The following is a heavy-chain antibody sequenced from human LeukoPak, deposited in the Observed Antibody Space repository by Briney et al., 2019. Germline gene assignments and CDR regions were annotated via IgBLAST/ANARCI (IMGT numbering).Heavy chain of an antibody. CDR1: GFTFSSYW. Sequence: GGSLRLSCVASGFTFSSYWLSWVRQAPGKGLEWVANIKQDGSDKYYVDSVKGRFTISRDNAKNSLYLQMNSLRAEDTAVYYCARDADIGVASADMWYDGYDMWGQGTMVTVSS. J-gene: IGHJ3*02. V-gene: IGHV3-7*01. D-gene: IGHD2-2*01. CDR3: ARDADIGVASADMWYDGYDM. CDR2: IKQDGSDK.